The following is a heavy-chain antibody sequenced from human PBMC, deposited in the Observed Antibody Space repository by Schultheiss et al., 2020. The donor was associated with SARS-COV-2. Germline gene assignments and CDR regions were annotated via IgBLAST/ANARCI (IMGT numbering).Heavy chain of an antibody. D-gene: IGHD3-3*01. CDR1: GGSISSYY. J-gene: IGHJ4*02. V-gene: IGHV4-59*08. Sequence: SETLSLTCTVSGGSISSYYWSWIRQPPGKGLEWIGYIYYSGSTNYNPSLKSRVTISVDTSKNQFSLKLSSVTAADTAVYCCARLTRGEWSPFDYWGQGTLVTVSS. CDR3: ARLTRGEWSPFDY. CDR2: IYYSGST.